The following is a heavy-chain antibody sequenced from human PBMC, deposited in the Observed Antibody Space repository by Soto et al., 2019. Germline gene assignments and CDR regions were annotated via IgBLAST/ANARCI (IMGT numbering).Heavy chain of an antibody. Sequence: SGPTLVNPTETLTLTCTLSGFSLSDANMGVSWIRQSPGKALEWLAHILSNDEKVYSTSLESRLSISKDTSESQVVLTMTNMAPVDTGTYYCARIRGRCRGGDGYLYHYGMDVWGQGNTVTV. CDR1: GFSLSDANMG. CDR3: ARIRGRCRGGDGYLYHYGMDV. CDR2: ILSNDEK. J-gene: IGHJ6*02. D-gene: IGHD2-15*01. V-gene: IGHV2-26*01.